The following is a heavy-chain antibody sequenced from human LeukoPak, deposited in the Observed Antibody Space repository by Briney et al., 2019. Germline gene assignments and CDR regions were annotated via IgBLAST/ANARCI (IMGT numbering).Heavy chain of an antibody. CDR1: GGSISSGGYY. J-gene: IGHJ3*02. CDR3: ARSVSGSYGAFDI. V-gene: IGHV4-30-2*01. Sequence: SETLSLTCTVSGGSISSGGYYWSWIRQPPGKGLEWIGYIYHSGSTYYNPSLKSRVTISVDRSKNQFSLKLSSVTAADTAVYYCARSVSGSYGAFDIWGQGTLVTVSS. D-gene: IGHD1-26*01. CDR2: IYHSGST.